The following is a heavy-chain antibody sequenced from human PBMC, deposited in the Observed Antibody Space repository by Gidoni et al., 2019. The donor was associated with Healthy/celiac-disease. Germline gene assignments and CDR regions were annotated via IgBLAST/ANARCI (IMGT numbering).Heavy chain of an antibody. CDR2: IWYDGSNK. Sequence: QVQLVESGGGVVQPGRSLRLSCAASGFTFSSYGMHWVRQAPGKGLEWVAVIWYDGSNKYYADSVKGRFTISRDNSKNTLYLQMNSLRAEDTAVYYCARGDYDSSGYLYYFDYWGQGTLVTVSS. J-gene: IGHJ4*02. V-gene: IGHV3-33*08. CDR3: ARGDYDSSGYLYYFDY. D-gene: IGHD3-22*01. CDR1: GFTFSSYG.